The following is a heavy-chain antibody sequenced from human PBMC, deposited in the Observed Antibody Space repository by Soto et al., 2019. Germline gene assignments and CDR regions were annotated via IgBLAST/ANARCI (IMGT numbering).Heavy chain of an antibody. V-gene: IGHV6-1*01. Sequence: PSQTLSLTCAISGDSVSSNSAAWNWIGQSPSRGLEWLGRTYYRSKWYNDYAVSVKSRITINPDTSKNQFSLQLNSVTPEDTAVYYCARDLGILTGYSLYYYYGMDVWGQGTTVTVSS. D-gene: IGHD3-9*01. CDR3: ARDLGILTGYSLYYYYGMDV. J-gene: IGHJ6*02. CDR1: GDSVSSNSAA. CDR2: TYYRSKWYN.